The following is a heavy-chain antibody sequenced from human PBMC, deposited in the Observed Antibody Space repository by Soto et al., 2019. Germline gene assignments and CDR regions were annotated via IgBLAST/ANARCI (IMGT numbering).Heavy chain of an antibody. CDR1: GFTFSSYS. V-gene: IGHV3-21*01. J-gene: IGHJ4*02. D-gene: IGHD7-27*01. CDR3: ARDNWGTHDYYFDY. CDR2: ISSSSSYI. Sequence: GGSLRLSCAASGFTFSSYSMNWVRQAPGKGLEWVSSISSSSSYIYYADSVKGRFTISRDNAKNSLYLQMNSLRAEDTAVYYCARDNWGTHDYYFDYWGQGTLVTVSS.